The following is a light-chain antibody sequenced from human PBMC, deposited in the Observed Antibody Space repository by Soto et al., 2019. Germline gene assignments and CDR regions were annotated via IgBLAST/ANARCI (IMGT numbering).Light chain of an antibody. CDR2: DAS. CDR3: QQRSNWPPA. Sequence: ESVLTQSPATLSLSPGERATLSCRASPSVSNSLAWYQHKPGQAPRLLIYDASDRAPGVPARFSGSGSGTDFTLTISSLEPEDFAVYYCQQRSNWPPAFGQGTKVDIK. V-gene: IGKV3-11*01. CDR1: PSVSNS. J-gene: IGKJ1*01.